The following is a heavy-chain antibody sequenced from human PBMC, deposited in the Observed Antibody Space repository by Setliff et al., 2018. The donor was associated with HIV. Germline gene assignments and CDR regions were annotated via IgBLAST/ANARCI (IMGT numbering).Heavy chain of an antibody. CDR3: ARPNYYDSSGSFDY. J-gene: IGHJ4*02. CDR2: ISSSGTTI. CDR1: GFTFSNYE. Sequence: GGSLRLSCAASGFTFSNYEMNWVRQAPGKGLEWVSYISSSGTTIYYADSVKGRFTISRDNAKNSLYLQMNSLRAEETAVYYCARPNYYDSSGSFDYWGQGTLVTVSS. V-gene: IGHV3-48*03. D-gene: IGHD3-22*01.